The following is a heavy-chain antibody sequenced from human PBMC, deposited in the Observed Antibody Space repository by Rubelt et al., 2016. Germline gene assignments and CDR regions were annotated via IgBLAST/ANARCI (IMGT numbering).Heavy chain of an antibody. CDR1: GYTLTELS. Sequence: SGAEVKKPGASVKVSCKVSGYTLTELSMHWVRQAPGKGLEWMGGFDPEDGETIYAQKFQGRVTMTEDTPTDTAYMELSSLRSEDTAVYYCAADQGSYSIDAFDIWGQGTMVTVSS. D-gene: IGHD1-26*01. CDR3: AADQGSYSIDAFDI. V-gene: IGHV1-24*01. J-gene: IGHJ3*02. CDR2: FDPEDGET.